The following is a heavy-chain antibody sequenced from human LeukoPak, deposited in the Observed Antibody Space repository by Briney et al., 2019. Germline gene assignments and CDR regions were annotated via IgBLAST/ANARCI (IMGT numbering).Heavy chain of an antibody. V-gene: IGHV4-30-4*01. Sequence: TSQTLSLTCTVSGGSISSGDYYWSWIRQPPGKGLEWIGYIYYSGSTYYNPSLKSRVTISVDTSKNQFSPKLSSVTAADTAVYYCASIAAAATYYYYGMDVWGQGTTVTVSS. CDR1: GGSISSGDYY. CDR2: IYYSGST. CDR3: ASIAAAATYYYYGMDV. J-gene: IGHJ6*02. D-gene: IGHD6-13*01.